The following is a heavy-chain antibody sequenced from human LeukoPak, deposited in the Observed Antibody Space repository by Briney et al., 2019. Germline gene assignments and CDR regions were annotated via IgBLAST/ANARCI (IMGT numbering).Heavy chain of an antibody. CDR3: ARDGKWELHRVGAFDI. CDR2: ISAYNGNT. Sequence: ASVKVSCKASGYTFASYGISWVRQAPGQGLEWMGWISAYNGNTNYAQKLQGRVTMTTDTSTSTAYMELRSLRSDDTAVYYCARDGKWELHRVGAFDIWGQGTMVTVSS. V-gene: IGHV1-18*01. J-gene: IGHJ3*02. D-gene: IGHD1-26*01. CDR1: GYTFASYG.